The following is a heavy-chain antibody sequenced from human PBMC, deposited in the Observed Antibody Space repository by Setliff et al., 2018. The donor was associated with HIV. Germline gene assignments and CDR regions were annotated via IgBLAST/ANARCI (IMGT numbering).Heavy chain of an antibody. J-gene: IGHJ4*02. CDR3: MYGGRTATTH. D-gene: IGHD4-17*01. CDR2: ITNTGSST. V-gene: IGHV3-11*04. CDR1: GFTFSDYY. Sequence: SCAASGFTFSDYYMSWFRLAPGKGLEWISHITNTGSSTNYADSVKGRFTISRDNAKYSLYLQMNTLRVEDTAVYYCMYGGRTATTHWGQGTLVTVSS.